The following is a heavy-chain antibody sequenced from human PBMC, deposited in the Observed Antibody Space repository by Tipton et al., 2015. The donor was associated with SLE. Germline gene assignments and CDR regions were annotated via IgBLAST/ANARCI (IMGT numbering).Heavy chain of an antibody. J-gene: IGHJ6*03. CDR2: IYHSGST. CDR3: ARGGNGYYFDYCHYMDV. V-gene: IGHV4-4*02. CDR1: GGSISRSNW. D-gene: IGHD2/OR15-2a*01. Sequence: GLVKPSGTLSLTCAVSGGSISRSNWWSWVRQPPGKGLEWIGEIYHSGSTNYNPSLKSRVTISVDKSKNRFSLKLSSVTAADTAVYYCARGGNGYYFDYCHYMDVWGKGTTVTVSS.